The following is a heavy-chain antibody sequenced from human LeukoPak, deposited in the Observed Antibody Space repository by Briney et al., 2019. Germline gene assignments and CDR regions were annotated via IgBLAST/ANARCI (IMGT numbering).Heavy chain of an antibody. CDR1: GYSISSGYY. Sequence: SETLSLTCGVSGYSISSGYYWGWIRQPPGKGLEWIGSIYHSGSTYYNPSLKRRVTISVDTSKNQFSLKLISVTAADTAVYYCAREDYDSSGYYRPYWGQGTLVTVSS. CDR3: AREDYDSSGYYRPY. V-gene: IGHV4-38-2*02. J-gene: IGHJ4*02. D-gene: IGHD3-22*01. CDR2: IYHSGST.